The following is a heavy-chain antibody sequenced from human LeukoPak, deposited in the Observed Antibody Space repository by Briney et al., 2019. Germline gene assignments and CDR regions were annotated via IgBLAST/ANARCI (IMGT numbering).Heavy chain of an antibody. Sequence: GGSLRLSCAASGFTFSSYGMQWVRQAPGKGLIWVAAISYDGSNKYYADSVKGRFTISRDNSKNTLYPQMNSLRAEDTAVYYCAKDLKRAGDIVVVPAATPRFDPWGQGTLVTVSS. V-gene: IGHV3-30*18. J-gene: IGHJ5*02. CDR2: ISYDGSNK. CDR1: GFTFSSYG. CDR3: AKDLKRAGDIVVVPAATPRFDP. D-gene: IGHD2-2*01.